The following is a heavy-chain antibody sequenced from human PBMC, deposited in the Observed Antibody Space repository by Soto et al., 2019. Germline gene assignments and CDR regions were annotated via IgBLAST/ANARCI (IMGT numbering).Heavy chain of an antibody. CDR1: GGSISSGGYY. CDR3: ARVYCSSTSCYIGSDYGMDV. J-gene: IGHJ6*02. V-gene: IGHV4-31*03. Sequence: SETLSLTCTVSGGSISSGGYYWSWIRQHPGKGLEWIGYIYYSGSTYYNPSLKSRVTISVDTSKNQFSLKLSSVTAADTAVYYCARVYCSSTSCYIGSDYGMDVWGQGTTVTVSS. D-gene: IGHD2-2*02. CDR2: IYYSGST.